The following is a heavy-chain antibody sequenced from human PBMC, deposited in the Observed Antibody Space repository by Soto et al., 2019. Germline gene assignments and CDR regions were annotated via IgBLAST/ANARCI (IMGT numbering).Heavy chain of an antibody. J-gene: IGHJ4*02. CDR1: GGSISNSNYY. Sequence: SETLSLTCTVSGGSISNSNYYWGWIRQPPGKGLEWIGSIYYSGSTYYNPSLKSRVTISVDTSKNQFSLNLRSVTAADTAVYYCARQIYYFVWGTYRPFYFDYWGQGTLVTVSS. D-gene: IGHD3-16*02. CDR2: IYYSGST. CDR3: ARQIYYFVWGTYRPFYFDY. V-gene: IGHV4-39*01.